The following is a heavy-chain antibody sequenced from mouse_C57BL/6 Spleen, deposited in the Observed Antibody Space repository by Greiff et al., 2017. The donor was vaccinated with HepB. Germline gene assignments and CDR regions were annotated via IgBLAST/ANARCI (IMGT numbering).Heavy chain of an antibody. D-gene: IGHD4-1*01. CDR3: ARGLGPANFDY. V-gene: IGHV1-69*01. CDR2: IDPSDSYT. CDR1: GYTFTSYW. Sequence: VQLQQSGAELVMPGASVKLSCKASGYTFTSYWMHWVKQRPGQGLEWIGEIDPSDSYTNYNQKFKGKSTLTVDKSSSTAYMQLSSLTSEDSAVYYCARGLGPANFDYWGQGTTLTVSS. J-gene: IGHJ2*01.